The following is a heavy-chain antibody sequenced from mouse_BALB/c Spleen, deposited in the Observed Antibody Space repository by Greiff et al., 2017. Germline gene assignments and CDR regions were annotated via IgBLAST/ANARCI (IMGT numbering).Heavy chain of an antibody. Sequence: VQLKESGPGLVKPSQSLSLTCSVTGYSITSGYYWNWIRQFPGNKLEWMGYISYDGSNNYNPSLKNRISITRDTSKNQFFLKLNSVTTEDTATYYCARASGGYDEGWYFDVWGAGTTVTVSS. V-gene: IGHV3-6*02. CDR2: ISYDGSN. CDR1: GYSITSGYY. CDR3: ARASGGYDEGWYFDV. D-gene: IGHD2-2*01. J-gene: IGHJ1*01.